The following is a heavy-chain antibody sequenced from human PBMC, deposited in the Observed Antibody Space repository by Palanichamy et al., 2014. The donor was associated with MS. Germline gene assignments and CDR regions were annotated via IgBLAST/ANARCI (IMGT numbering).Heavy chain of an antibody. V-gene: IGHV3-21*06. J-gene: IGHJ6*02. D-gene: IGHD3-10*02. CDR2: INSGSTHI. Sequence: EMQLVEVRGRAWSSLGGPVRLSCVGSGFTFRTYSINWVRQAPGRGLEWVSAINSGSTHIYYADSVKGRFTISRDNAKNSVYLQMNRLRVEDTAVYYCARDYVSWSRDVWGQGTTVTVSS. CDR3: ARDYVSWSRDV. CDR1: GFTFRTYS.